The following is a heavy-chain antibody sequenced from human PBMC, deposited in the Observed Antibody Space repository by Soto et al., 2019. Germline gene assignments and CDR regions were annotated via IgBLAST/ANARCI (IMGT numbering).Heavy chain of an antibody. D-gene: IGHD4-17*01. V-gene: IGHV1-69*12. CDR2: IIPIFGTA. J-gene: IGHJ6*02. CDR3: ARRRDYYYYYGMDV. Sequence: QVQLVQSGAEVKKPGSSVKVSCKASGGTFSSYAISWVRHAPGQGLEWMGGIIPIFGTANYAQKFQGRVTITADESTSTAYMELSSLRSEDTAVYYCARRRDYYYYYGMDVWGQGTTVTVSS. CDR1: GGTFSSYA.